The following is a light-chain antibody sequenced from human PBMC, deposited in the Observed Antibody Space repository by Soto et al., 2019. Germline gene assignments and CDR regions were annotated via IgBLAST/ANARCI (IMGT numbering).Light chain of an antibody. Sequence: QSALTQPASVSGSPGQSITISCTGTSSDVGAYNYVSWYQHYPGRAPKLMICDVSNRPSGVSDRFSGSKSGSTASLTISGLQAEDESDYYCSSYTSSNTVLFGGGTKLTVL. V-gene: IGLV2-14*03. CDR3: SSYTSSNTVL. J-gene: IGLJ2*01. CDR2: DVS. CDR1: SSDVGAYNY.